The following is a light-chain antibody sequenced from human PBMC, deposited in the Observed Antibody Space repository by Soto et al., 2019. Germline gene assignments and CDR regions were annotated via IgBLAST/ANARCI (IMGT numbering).Light chain of an antibody. Sequence: QSVLTQPPSVSGAPGQRVTISCTGSSSNIGAGYDVHWYQQLPGTAPKLLIYDNTIRPSGVPERFSGSKSGTSASLAITGLQAEDEADYYCQSYDSSLSGPVFGTGTKVTDL. J-gene: IGLJ1*01. CDR1: SSNIGAGYD. CDR3: QSYDSSLSGPV. V-gene: IGLV1-40*01. CDR2: DNT.